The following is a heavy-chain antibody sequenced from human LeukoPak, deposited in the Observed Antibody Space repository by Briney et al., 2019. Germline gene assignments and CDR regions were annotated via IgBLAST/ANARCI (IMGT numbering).Heavy chain of an antibody. J-gene: IGHJ4*02. Sequence: GGSLRLSCAASGFTFSSYDMHWVRQAPGKGLEWVSVIYSGGSTYYADSVKGRFTISRDNSKNTLYLQMNSLRAEDTAVYYCASQYYYGSGRWDYWGQGTLVTVSS. CDR3: ASQYYYGSGRWDY. V-gene: IGHV3-66*04. CDR1: GFTFSSYD. CDR2: IYSGGST. D-gene: IGHD3-10*01.